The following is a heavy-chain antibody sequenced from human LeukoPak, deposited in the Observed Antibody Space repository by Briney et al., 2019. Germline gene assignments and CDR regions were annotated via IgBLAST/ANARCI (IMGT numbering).Heavy chain of an antibody. CDR1: GDSLSNYY. Sequence: PSETLSLTCAVSGDSLSNYYWSWIRQPPGKGLEWIGYIYYRGSTNYNPSLKSRVTISVDTSKNQFSLTLSSVTAADTAVYYCAREVVAAAGTVDYWGQGTLVIVSS. CDR3: AREVVAAAGTVDY. D-gene: IGHD6-13*01. CDR2: IYYRGST. J-gene: IGHJ4*02. V-gene: IGHV4-59*01.